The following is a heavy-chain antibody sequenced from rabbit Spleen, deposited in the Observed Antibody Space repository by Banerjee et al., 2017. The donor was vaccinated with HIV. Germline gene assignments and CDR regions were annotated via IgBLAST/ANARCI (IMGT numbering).Heavy chain of an antibody. J-gene: IGHJ4*01. V-gene: IGHV1S40*01. Sequence: QSLEESGGDLVKPGASLTLTCTASGFSFSSNYYMCWVRQAPGKGLEWIGCINTGTGSTWYASWAKGRFTISKTSSTTVTLQMTSLTAADTATYFSASDPYGLRVGGGILWGPGTLVTVS. CDR3: ASDPYGLRVGGGIL. D-gene: IGHD6-1*01. CDR2: INTGTGST. CDR1: GFSFSSNYY.